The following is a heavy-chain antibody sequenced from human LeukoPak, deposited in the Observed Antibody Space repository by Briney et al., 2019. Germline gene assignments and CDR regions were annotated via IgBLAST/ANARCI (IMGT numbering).Heavy chain of an antibody. CDR3: ARADSYDFWSGYSFYFDY. J-gene: IGHJ4*02. Sequence: GGSLRLSCAASGFTFSSYEMNWVRQAPGKGLEWVSYISSSGSTIYYADSVKGRFTISRDNAKNSLYLQMNSLRAEDTAVYYCARADSYDFWSGYSFYFDYWGQGTLVTVSS. CDR1: GFTFSSYE. V-gene: IGHV3-48*03. D-gene: IGHD3-3*01. CDR2: ISSSGSTI.